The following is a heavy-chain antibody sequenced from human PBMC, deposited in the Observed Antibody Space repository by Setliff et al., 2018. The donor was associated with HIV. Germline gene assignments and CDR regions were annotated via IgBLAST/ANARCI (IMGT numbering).Heavy chain of an antibody. CDR1: GYTFNNYG. CDR3: ARGKTWLRFLDY. J-gene: IGHJ4*02. D-gene: IGHD5-12*01. Sequence: ASVKVSCKASGYTFNNYGISWVRQAPGQGLEWMGWINTHSGYTNYVQNVQGRVTVTMDTSTSTAYMELRSLKSDDTAVYYCARGKTWLRFLDYWGKGTLVTVSS. CDR2: INTHSGYT. V-gene: IGHV1-18*01.